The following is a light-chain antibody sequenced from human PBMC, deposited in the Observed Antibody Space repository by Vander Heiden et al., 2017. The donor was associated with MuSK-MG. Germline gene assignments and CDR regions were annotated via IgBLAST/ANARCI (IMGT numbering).Light chain of an antibody. CDR2: SNN. CDR3: ATWDDSLNGWV. V-gene: IGLV1-44*01. Sequence: QPVLTQPPSASGTAGRRVTISCSGSSSNIGNNTVNWYQQLPGTAPKLLIYSNNQRPSGVPDRFSGSRSGTSASLAISGLQSEDEADYYCATWDDSLNGWVFGGGTKLTVL. CDR1: SSNIGNNT. J-gene: IGLJ3*02.